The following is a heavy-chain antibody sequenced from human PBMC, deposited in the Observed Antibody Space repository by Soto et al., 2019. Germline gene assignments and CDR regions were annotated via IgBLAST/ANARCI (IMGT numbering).Heavy chain of an antibody. Sequence: QVQLVQSGAEVKKPGASVKVSCKASGYTFTAYYMHWVRQAPGQGLVWMGWINPNSGGTNLAQKFQGRVTMTRDTSISTAYMDLSSLRSDDTAVYYCARDGSSWLDYWGQGTLVTVSS. D-gene: IGHD6-13*01. CDR1: GYTFTAYY. J-gene: IGHJ4*02. V-gene: IGHV1-2*02. CDR2: INPNSGGT. CDR3: ARDGSSWLDY.